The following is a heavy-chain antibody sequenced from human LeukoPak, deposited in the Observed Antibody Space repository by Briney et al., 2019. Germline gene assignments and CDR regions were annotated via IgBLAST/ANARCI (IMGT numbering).Heavy chain of an antibody. D-gene: IGHD1-7*01. Sequence: GGSLRLSCAASGFTFSDYYMGWSRQAPGKGLEWLSYISGSGTIIFYADSVKGRFTISRDNAQNSLDLHMTSLRAEDTAVYYCGRDFGLIGTKRSFDIWGQGTMVTVSS. CDR1: GFTFSDYY. CDR2: ISGSGTII. J-gene: IGHJ3*02. V-gene: IGHV3-11*01. CDR3: GRDFGLIGTKRSFDI.